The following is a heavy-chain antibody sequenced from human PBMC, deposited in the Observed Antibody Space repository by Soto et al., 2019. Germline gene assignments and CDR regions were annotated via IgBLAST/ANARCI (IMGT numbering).Heavy chain of an antibody. CDR3: ARDGPPNYDSSGYYHPLGY. CDR1: GYTFTSYY. CDR2: INPSGGST. J-gene: IGHJ4*02. V-gene: IGHV1-46*01. Sequence: GASVKVSCKVSGYTFTSYYIHWVRQAPGQGLEWMGIINPSGGSTSYAQKFQGRVTMTRDTSTSTVYMELSSLRSEDTAVYYCARDGPPNYDSSGYYHPLGYWGQGTLVTVSS. D-gene: IGHD3-22*01.